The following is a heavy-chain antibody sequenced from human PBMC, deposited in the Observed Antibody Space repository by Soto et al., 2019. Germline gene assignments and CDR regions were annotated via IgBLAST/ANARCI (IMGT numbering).Heavy chain of an antibody. D-gene: IGHD3-22*01. CDR3: VKDRDSNSWPSRDV. Sequence: QVHLVQSGAEVKKPGASVNVSCKTSGYTFTRNGISWVRQAPGQGLEWMGWISPNSGNIKYAQKLQGRVIMTTDTSASTACVVLRSRRSEDMAVYYCVKDRDSNSWPSRDVWGPGTTVTVSS. CDR1: GYTFTRNG. CDR2: ISPNSGNI. J-gene: IGHJ6*01. V-gene: IGHV1-18*03.